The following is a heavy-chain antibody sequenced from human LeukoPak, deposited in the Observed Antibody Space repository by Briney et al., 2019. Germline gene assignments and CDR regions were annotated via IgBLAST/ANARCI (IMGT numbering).Heavy chain of an antibody. CDR2: IIPIFGTA. Sequence: GASVKVSCKASGGTFSSYAISWVRQAPGQGLEWMRGIIPIFGTANYAQKFQGRVTITADKSTSTAYMELSSLRSEDTAVYYCARGPDIVVVPAASFDYWGQGTLVTVSS. CDR1: GGTFSSYA. D-gene: IGHD2-2*01. J-gene: IGHJ4*02. V-gene: IGHV1-69*06. CDR3: ARGPDIVVVPAASFDY.